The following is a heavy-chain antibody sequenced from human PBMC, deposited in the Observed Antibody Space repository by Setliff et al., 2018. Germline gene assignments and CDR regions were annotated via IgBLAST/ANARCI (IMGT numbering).Heavy chain of an antibody. Sequence: NPSETLSLTCAVYGDSFSDYYWSWIRQPPGKGLEWIGSIYHSGSSYYNPSLRSRVTISVDTSKNQFSLILRSVTAADTAVYYCARGRMRGSCSGPSCTYDPFDIWGQGTPVTVS. V-gene: IGHV4-34*01. CDR1: GDSFSDYY. D-gene: IGHD2-2*01. CDR2: IYHSGSS. J-gene: IGHJ3*02. CDR3: ARGRMRGSCSGPSCTYDPFDI.